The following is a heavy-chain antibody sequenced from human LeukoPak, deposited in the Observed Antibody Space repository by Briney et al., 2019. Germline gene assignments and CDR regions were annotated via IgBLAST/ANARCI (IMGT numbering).Heavy chain of an antibody. D-gene: IGHD3-10*01. J-gene: IGHJ4*02. Sequence: GGSLRLSCAASGFTFSSYSMNCVRQAPGKGLEWVSYISSSSSTIYYADSVKGRFTISRDNAKNSLCLQMNSLRAEDTAVYYCARSPYGSGSYFDYWGQGTLVTVSS. V-gene: IGHV3-48*01. CDR3: ARSPYGSGSYFDY. CDR1: GFTFSSYS. CDR2: ISSSSSTI.